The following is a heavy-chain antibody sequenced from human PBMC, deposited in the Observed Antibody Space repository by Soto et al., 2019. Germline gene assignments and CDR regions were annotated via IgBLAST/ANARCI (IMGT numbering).Heavy chain of an antibody. J-gene: IGHJ4*02. V-gene: IGHV3-74*01. CDR2: IDTSGTST. Sequence: PWGALRLSCGASVFTVTNFWMHWVRQVPGKGLVWVSRIDTSGTSTSYADSVKGRFTISRDNAKSTVTLQMNSLRAEDTGVYYCARDSWYFDVWSQGSLVTVSS. CDR3: ARDSWYFDV. D-gene: IGHD6-13*01. CDR1: VFTVTNFW.